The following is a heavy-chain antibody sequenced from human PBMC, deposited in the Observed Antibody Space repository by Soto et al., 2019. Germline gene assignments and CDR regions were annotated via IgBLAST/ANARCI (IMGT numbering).Heavy chain of an antibody. CDR3: ARGALHLGELSLDRFIY. Sequence: QVQLVQSGAEVKKPGASVKVSCKASGYTFTSYDINWVRQATGQGLEWMGWMNPNSGNTGYAQKFQRRVTMTRNTSIRTAYMELSSLRYEDTAVYYCARGALHLGELSLDRFIYWGQGTLVTVSS. CDR1: GYTFTSYD. D-gene: IGHD3-16*02. CDR2: MNPNSGNT. J-gene: IGHJ4*02. V-gene: IGHV1-8*01.